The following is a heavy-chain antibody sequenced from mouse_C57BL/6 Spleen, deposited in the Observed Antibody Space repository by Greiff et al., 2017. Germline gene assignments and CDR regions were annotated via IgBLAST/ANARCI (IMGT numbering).Heavy chain of an antibody. V-gene: IGHV1-64*01. CDR3: ARGYDYEGYWYFDV. J-gene: IGHJ1*03. D-gene: IGHD2-4*01. CDR1: GYTFTSYW. Sequence: QVQLQQPGAELVKPGASVKLSCKASGYTFTSYWMHWVKQRPGQGLEWIGMIHPKSGSTNYNEKFKSKATLTVDKSSSTAYMQLSSLTSEDSAVYYCARGYDYEGYWYFDVWGTGTTVTVSS. CDR2: IHPKSGST.